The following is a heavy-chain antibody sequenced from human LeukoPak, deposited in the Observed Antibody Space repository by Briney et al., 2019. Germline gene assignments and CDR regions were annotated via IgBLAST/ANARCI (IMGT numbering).Heavy chain of an antibody. CDR3: ARVLYGSGWYEGYDS. J-gene: IGHJ5*01. Sequence: GGSLRLSCAASGFTFSSYTMNWVRQAPGKGLEWVSSISSSSSYLYYADSLKGRFTISRDNAKNSLHLQMNSLRAEDTAVYYCARVLYGSGWYEGYDSWGQGTLVTVSS. V-gene: IGHV3-21*01. CDR2: ISSSSSYL. CDR1: GFTFSSYT. D-gene: IGHD6-19*01.